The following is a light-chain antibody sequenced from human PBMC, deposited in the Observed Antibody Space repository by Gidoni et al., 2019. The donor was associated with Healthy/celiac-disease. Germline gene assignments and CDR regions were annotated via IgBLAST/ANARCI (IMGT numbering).Light chain of an antibody. V-gene: IGKV3-11*01. CDR1: QSVSSY. J-gene: IGKJ2*01. CDR2: DAS. Sequence: IVLTQSPATLSLSPGERATLSCRASQSVSSYLAWYQQKPGQAPRLLLYDASNRATGIHARFSGSGCGTDFTLTISSIEPEDFAVYYCQQRSNWPPRTFGQGTKLEIK. CDR3: QQRSNWPPRT.